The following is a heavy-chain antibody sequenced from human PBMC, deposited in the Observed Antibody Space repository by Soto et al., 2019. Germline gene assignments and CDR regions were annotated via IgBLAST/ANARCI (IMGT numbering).Heavy chain of an antibody. CDR2: IYYSGST. CDR1: GGSISSGGYY. J-gene: IGHJ5*02. CDR3: ARDAWELRGWFDP. V-gene: IGHV4-31*03. D-gene: IGHD1-26*01. Sequence: QVQLQESGPGLVKPSQTLSLTCTVSGGSISSGGYYWSWIRQHPGKGMEWIGYIYYSGSTYYNPSLKSRVTISVDTSKNQFSLKLSSVTAADTAVYYCARDAWELRGWFDPWGQGTLVTVSS.